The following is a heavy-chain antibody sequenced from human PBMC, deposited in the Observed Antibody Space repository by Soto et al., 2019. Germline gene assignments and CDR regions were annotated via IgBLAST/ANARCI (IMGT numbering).Heavy chain of an antibody. CDR2: ISAYNGNT. CDR3: ARNYYDILTGYHY. J-gene: IGHJ4*02. CDR1: GDTFTNLD. D-gene: IGHD3-9*01. Sequence: ASVKVSCKASGDTFTNLDFNWVRQAPGQGLEWMGWISAYNGNTNYAQKIQGRVTMTTDTSTSTAYMELRSLRSDDTAVYYCARNYYDILTGYHYWGQGTLVTVSS. V-gene: IGHV1-18*01.